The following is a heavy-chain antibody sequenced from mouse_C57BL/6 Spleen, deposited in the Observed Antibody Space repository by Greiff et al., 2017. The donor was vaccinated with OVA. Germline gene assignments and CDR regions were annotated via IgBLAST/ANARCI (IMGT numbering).Heavy chain of an antibody. J-gene: IGHJ2*01. CDR1: GYTFTSYW. V-gene: IGHV1-61*01. CDR2: IYPSDSET. CDR3: ARGDYDYDGYYFDY. D-gene: IGHD2-4*01. Sequence: QVQLQQPGAELVRPGSSVKLSCKASGYTFTSYWMDWVKQRPGQGLEWIGNIYPSDSETHYNQKFKDKATLTVDQSSSTAYMQLNSLTSEDSAVYYCARGDYDYDGYYFDYWGQGTTLTVSS.